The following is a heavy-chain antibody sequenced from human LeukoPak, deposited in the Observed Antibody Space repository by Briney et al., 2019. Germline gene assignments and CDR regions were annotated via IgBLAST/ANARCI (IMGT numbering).Heavy chain of an antibody. CDR2: ISGSGGST. Sequence: PGGSLRLSCAASGFTFSSYAMSWVRQAPGKGLEWVSAISGSGGSTYYADSVKGRFTISRDNAKNSLYLQMNSLRAEDTAVYYCARYYYDSSGYYYRDYYYYYGMDVWGQGTTVTVSS. CDR1: GFTFSSYA. J-gene: IGHJ6*02. V-gene: IGHV3-23*01. CDR3: ARYYYDSSGYYYRDYYYYYGMDV. D-gene: IGHD3-22*01.